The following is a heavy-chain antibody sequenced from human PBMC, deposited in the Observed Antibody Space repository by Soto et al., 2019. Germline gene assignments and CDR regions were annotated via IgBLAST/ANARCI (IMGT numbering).Heavy chain of an antibody. Sequence: HGESLKISCKASGYSFSFYWIGWVRQMPGKGLEWMAIMYPDDSDIRYSPSFEAHVTISADKSTSTAFLQWSGLKASDTAMYYCATAYVYDFENSNYYRDAFDIWGQGTLVTVS. V-gene: IGHV5-51*01. J-gene: IGHJ3*02. CDR3: ATAYVYDFENSNYYRDAFDI. CDR2: MYPDDSDI. D-gene: IGHD3-22*01. CDR1: GYSFSFYW.